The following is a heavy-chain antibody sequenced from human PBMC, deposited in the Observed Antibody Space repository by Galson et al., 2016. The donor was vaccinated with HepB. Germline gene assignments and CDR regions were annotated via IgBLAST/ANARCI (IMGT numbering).Heavy chain of an antibody. CDR3: ARRPATTGSPFDY. Sequence: QSGAAVKKPGESLKNSCQGSGYRFTSYWIGRVRQMPGKGLEWMGLIHPGGSDSRYNPSFQRQVSISADTSTSTAYLQWSSLKAPDTAMYYCARRPATTGSPFDYWGQGTLVAVSS. V-gene: IGHV5-51*01. D-gene: IGHD1-14*01. J-gene: IGHJ4*02. CDR1: GYRFTSYW. CDR2: IHPGGSDS.